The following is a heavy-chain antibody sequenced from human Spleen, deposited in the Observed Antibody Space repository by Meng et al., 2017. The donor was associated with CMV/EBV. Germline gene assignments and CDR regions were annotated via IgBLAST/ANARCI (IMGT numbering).Heavy chain of an antibody. D-gene: IGHD1-14*01. CDR3: ARAPIDRGHGIDY. CDR2: IFYSGST. V-gene: IGHV4-61*01. Sequence: SETLSLTCTVSGGSVSSRSYYWSWIRQPPGKGLEWIGYIFYSGSTNYNPSLKSRVTISVDTSKNQFSLNLKSLSAAYTAVYYCARAPIDRGHGIDYWGQGTLVTVSS. CDR1: GGSVSSRSYY. J-gene: IGHJ4*02.